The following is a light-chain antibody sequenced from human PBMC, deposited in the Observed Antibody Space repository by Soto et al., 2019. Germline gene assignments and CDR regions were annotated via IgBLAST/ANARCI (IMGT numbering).Light chain of an antibody. V-gene: IGLV2-18*02. Sequence: QSALTQPPSVSGSPGQSVTISFTGTSSDIANYNRVSWYQLPPGTAPKLMIYEVTNRPSGVPDRFSGSKSANTAYLTISGLHAEDEADYYCASYTTSDTYVFGTGTKVTVL. CDR1: SSDIANYNR. CDR3: ASYTTSDTYV. J-gene: IGLJ1*01. CDR2: EVT.